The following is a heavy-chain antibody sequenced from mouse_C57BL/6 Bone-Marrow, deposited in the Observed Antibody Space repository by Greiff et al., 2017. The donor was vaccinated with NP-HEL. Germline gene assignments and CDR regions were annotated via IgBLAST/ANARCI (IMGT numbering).Heavy chain of an antibody. CDR3: ARDWDGAY. CDR1: GYTFTSYW. J-gene: IGHJ3*01. CDR2: IHPNSGST. V-gene: IGHV1-64*01. Sequence: QVQLKESGAELVKPGASVKLSCKASGYTFTSYWMHWVKQRPGQGLEWIGMIHPNSGSTNYNEKFKSKATLTVDKSSSTAYMQLSSLTSEDSAVYYCARDWDGAYWGQGTLVTVSA. D-gene: IGHD4-1*01.